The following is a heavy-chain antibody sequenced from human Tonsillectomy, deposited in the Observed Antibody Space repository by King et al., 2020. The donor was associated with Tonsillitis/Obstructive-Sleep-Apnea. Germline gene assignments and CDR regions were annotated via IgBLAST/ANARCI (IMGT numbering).Heavy chain of an antibody. V-gene: IGHV3-21*01. CDR2: ISSSSSYI. J-gene: IGHJ4*02. D-gene: IGHD2-2*01. CDR3: ARDNTRYCSSTSCYQPHDY. CDR1: GFTFSSYS. Sequence: VQLVESGGGLVKPGGSLRLSCAASGFTFSSYSMNRVRQAPGKGLEWVSSISSSSSYIYYADSVKGRFTISRDNAKNSLYLQMNSLRAEDTAVYYCARDNTRYCSSTSCYQPHDYWGQGTLVTVSS.